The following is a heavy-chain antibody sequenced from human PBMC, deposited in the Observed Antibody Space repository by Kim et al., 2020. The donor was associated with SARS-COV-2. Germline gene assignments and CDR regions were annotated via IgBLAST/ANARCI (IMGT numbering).Heavy chain of an antibody. CDR3: ARDSSLDAEVYYYYMDV. D-gene: IGHD1-1*01. J-gene: IGHJ6*03. V-gene: IGHV4-30-4*01. CDR2: IYYSGST. CDR1: GGSISSGDYY. Sequence: SETLSLTCTVSGGSISSGDYYWSWIRQPPGKGLEWIGYIYYSGSTYYNPSLKSRVTISVDTSKNQFSLKLSSVTAADTAVYYCARDSSLDAEVYYYYMDVWGKGTTVTVSS.